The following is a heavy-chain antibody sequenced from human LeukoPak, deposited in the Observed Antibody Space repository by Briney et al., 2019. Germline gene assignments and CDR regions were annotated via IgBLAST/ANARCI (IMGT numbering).Heavy chain of an antibody. Sequence: SETLSLTCAVYGGSFSGYYWSWIRQPPGKGLEWIGEINHSGSTNYNPSLKSRVTISVDTSKNQFSLKLSSVTAADTAVYYCATGDLTYYYGSGSYYFDYWGQGTLVTVSS. V-gene: IGHV4-34*01. D-gene: IGHD3-10*01. CDR3: ATGDLTYYYGSGSYYFDY. CDR2: INHSGST. J-gene: IGHJ4*02. CDR1: GGSFSGYY.